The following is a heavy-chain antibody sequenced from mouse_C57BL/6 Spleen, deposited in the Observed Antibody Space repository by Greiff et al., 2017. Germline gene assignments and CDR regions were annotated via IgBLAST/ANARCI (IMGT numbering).Heavy chain of an antibody. CDR1: GYTFTSYW. V-gene: IGHV1-50*01. Sequence: QVHVKQPGAELVKPGASVTLSCKASGYTFTSYWMQWVKQRPGQGLEWIGEIDPSDSYTNYNQKFKGKATLTVDTSSSTAYMQLSSLTSEDSAVYYCANLFAYWGQGTLVTVSA. CDR2: IDPSDSYT. CDR3: ANLFAY. J-gene: IGHJ3*01.